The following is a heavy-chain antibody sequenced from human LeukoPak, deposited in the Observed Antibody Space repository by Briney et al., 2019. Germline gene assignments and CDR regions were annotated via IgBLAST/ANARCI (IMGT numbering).Heavy chain of an antibody. V-gene: IGHV1-46*01. CDR2: INPSGGST. J-gene: IGHJ4*02. CDR3: VRGPNIAAHPDY. Sequence: ASVKVSCKASGYTFTGYYMHWVRQAPGQGLEWMGIINPSGGSTSYAQKFQGRVTMTRDTSTSTVYMELSSLKSEDTAVYYCVRGPNIAAHPDYWGQGTLVTVSS. CDR1: GYTFTGYY. D-gene: IGHD6-6*01.